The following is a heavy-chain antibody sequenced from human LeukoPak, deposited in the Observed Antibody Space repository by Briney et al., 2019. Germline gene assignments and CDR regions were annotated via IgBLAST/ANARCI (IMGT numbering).Heavy chain of an antibody. CDR2: IIPIFGTV. Sequence: GASVKLSCNASGRTFSSYAISWVRQAPGQRLEGRGGIIPIFGTVIYEQKFQGRVTLTADKSTSTDYMELSRLRAEDTAVYYCARAAPGNSGDYWGQGTLVTVSS. CDR1: GRTFSSYA. J-gene: IGHJ4*02. D-gene: IGHD4-23*01. CDR3: ARAAPGNSGDY. V-gene: IGHV1-69*06.